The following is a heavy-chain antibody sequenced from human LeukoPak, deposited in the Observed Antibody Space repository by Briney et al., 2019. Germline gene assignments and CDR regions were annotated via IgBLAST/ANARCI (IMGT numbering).Heavy chain of an antibody. J-gene: IGHJ5*02. CDR3: ARDYSSSWHNWFDP. V-gene: IGHV1-69*05. Sequence: SVKVSCKASGGTFRSYAISWVRQAPGQGLEWMGRIIPIFGTANYAQKFQGRVTITTDESTSTAYMELSSLRSEDTAVYYCARDYSSSWHNWFDPWGQGTLVTVSS. D-gene: IGHD6-13*01. CDR1: GGTFRSYA. CDR2: IIPIFGTA.